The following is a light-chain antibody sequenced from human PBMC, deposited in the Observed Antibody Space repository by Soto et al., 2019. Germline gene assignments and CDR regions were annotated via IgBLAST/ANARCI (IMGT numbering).Light chain of an antibody. CDR2: IGD. V-gene: IGLV1-47*02. CDR1: TSNIGTFY. J-gene: IGLJ1*01. Sequence: VLTQPPSASSTPGQTVTISCSGSTSNIGTFYVYWYQHLPGTAPKLLIYIGDQRASGVSDRFSGSKSGTSASLAISGLRSDDEADYYCAAWDDNLNAYVFGSGTKLTVL. CDR3: AAWDDNLNAYV.